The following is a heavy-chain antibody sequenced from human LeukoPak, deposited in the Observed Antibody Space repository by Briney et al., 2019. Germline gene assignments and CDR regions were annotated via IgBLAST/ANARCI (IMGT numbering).Heavy chain of an antibody. J-gene: IGHJ4*02. CDR2: LSGSGGST. D-gene: IGHD3-10*01. V-gene: IGHV3-23*01. CDR3: AKVGFGELLY. Sequence: GGSLRLSCAASGFTFSNYAMSWVRQAPGKGLEWVSALSGSGGSTYYADSVKGRFTISRDNSKNTLYLQMNSLRAEDTAVYYCAKVGFGELLYWGQGTLVTVSS. CDR1: GFTFSNYA.